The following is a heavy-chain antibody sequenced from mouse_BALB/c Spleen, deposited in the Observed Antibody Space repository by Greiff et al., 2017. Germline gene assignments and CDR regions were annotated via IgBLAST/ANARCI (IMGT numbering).Heavy chain of an antibody. Sequence: EVQLQQSGPGLVKPSQSLSLTCTVTGYSITSDYAWNWLRQFPGNKLEWMGYISYSGSTSYNPSLKSRISITRDTSKNQFFLQLNSVTTEDTATYYCARGGELYVSAMDYWGQGTSVTVSS. CDR1: GYSITSDYA. CDR2: ISYSGST. D-gene: IGHD2-10*02. J-gene: IGHJ4*01. V-gene: IGHV3-2*02. CDR3: ARGGELYVSAMDY.